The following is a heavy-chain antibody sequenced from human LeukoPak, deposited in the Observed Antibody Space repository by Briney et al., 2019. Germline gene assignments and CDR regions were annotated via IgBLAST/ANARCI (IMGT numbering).Heavy chain of an antibody. J-gene: IGHJ3*02. D-gene: IGHD3-22*01. CDR3: ARDVLNYYDSSSRFSDAFDI. V-gene: IGHV1-2*02. CDR1: VGTFSSYA. Sequence: ASVKVSFKASVGTFSSYAISWVRQAPGHGLEWMGWINPNSGGTNYAQKFQGRVTMTRDTSISTAYMELSRLRSDDTAVYYCARDVLNYYDSSSRFSDAFDIWGQGTMVTVSS. CDR2: INPNSGGT.